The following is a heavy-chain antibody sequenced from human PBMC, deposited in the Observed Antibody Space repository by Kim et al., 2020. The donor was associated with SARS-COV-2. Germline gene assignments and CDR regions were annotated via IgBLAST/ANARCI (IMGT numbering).Heavy chain of an antibody. V-gene: IGHV1-3*01. J-gene: IGHJ4*02. Sequence: TKYSQEFQGRVTITRDTSASTAYMELSSLGSEDTAVYYCAREGSSSWYANWGQGTLVTVSS. D-gene: IGHD6-13*01. CDR2: T. CDR3: AREGSSSWYAN.